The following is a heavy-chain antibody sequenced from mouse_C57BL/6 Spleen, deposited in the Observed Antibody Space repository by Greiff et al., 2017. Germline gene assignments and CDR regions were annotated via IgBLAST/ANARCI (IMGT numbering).Heavy chain of an antibody. J-gene: IGHJ2*01. V-gene: IGHV1-55*01. CDR2: IYPGSGST. Sequence: QVQLQQPGAELVKPGASVKMSCKASGYTFTSYWITWVKQRPGQGLEWIGDIYPGSGSTNYNEKFKGKATLTVDTSSSTADMQLSSLTSEDSAVYYCAKPGWLGDFDYWGQGTTLTVSS. D-gene: IGHD2-3*01. CDR1: GYTFTSYW. CDR3: AKPGWLGDFDY.